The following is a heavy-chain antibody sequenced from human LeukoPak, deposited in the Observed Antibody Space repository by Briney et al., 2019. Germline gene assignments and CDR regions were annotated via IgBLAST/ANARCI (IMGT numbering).Heavy chain of an antibody. CDR3: AKESGKFDY. J-gene: IGHJ4*02. Sequence: PGGSLRLSCAASGFTFSNYAMSWVRQAPGKGLEWVSLISGDGVSTLYTDSVRGRFSISRDNTKNSLYLEMNSLRTEDTAMYYCAKESGKFDYWGQGTLVAVSS. V-gene: IGHV3-43*02. CDR2: ISGDGVST. CDR1: GFTFSNYA.